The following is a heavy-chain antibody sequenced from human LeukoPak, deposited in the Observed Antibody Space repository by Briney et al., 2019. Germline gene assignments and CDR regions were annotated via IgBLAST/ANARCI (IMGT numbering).Heavy chain of an antibody. CDR3: AKDASTVTLHADY. CDR2: LSYDGSNS. V-gene: IGHV3-30*18. J-gene: IGHJ4*02. D-gene: IGHD4-17*01. Sequence: GGSLRLSCAASGFTFSSFGMHWVRQAPGNGLEGVAVLSYDGSNSYYADSVKGRFTISRDNSKNTLYLQMNSLRAEDTAVYYCAKDASTVTLHADYWGQGTLVTVSS. CDR1: GFTFSSFG.